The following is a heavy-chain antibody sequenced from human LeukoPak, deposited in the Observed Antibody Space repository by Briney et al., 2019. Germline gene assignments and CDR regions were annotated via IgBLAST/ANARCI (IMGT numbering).Heavy chain of an antibody. CDR2: ISSSSYI. J-gene: IGHJ4*02. CDR3: ATISGNFDYFDY. V-gene: IGHV3-21*04. Sequence: TGESLRLSCAASGFTFSSYTMNWVRLAPGKGLEWVSSISSSSYIYYADSKKGRFTISRDNAKNSLYLQMNSLRAEDTAVYYCATISGNFDYFDYWGQGTLVTVSS. D-gene: IGHD1-26*01. CDR1: GFTFSSYT.